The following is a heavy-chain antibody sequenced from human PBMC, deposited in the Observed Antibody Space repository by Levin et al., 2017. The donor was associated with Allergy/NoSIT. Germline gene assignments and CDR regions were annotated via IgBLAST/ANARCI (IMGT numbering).Heavy chain of an antibody. Sequence: GGSLRLSCAASGFIFSNYAMAWVRQAPGKGLEWVSVISGSGSSTYYTDSVKGRFTISRDNSKDTLYLQMSSLNAEDTAVYFCAKANWGTTTHHCFDYGGQGTLVTVSS. CDR1: GFIFSNYA. CDR3: AKANWGTTTHHCFDY. D-gene: IGHD7-27*01. J-gene: IGHJ4*02. CDR2: ISGSGSST. V-gene: IGHV3-23*01.